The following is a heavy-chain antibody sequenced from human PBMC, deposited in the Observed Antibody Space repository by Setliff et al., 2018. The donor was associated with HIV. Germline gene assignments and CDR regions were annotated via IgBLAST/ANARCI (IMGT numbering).Heavy chain of an antibody. J-gene: IGHJ4*02. V-gene: IGHV3-30*03. CDR2: ISHDGSDK. Sequence: PGGSLRLSCAVSGIIFSDYTMHWVRQAPGKGLEWVAVISHDGSDKHFADSLKGRFTISRDNSKNTMYLQMNSLKIEDTAIYYCAREDSSWYGSLDYWGQGTPVTVSS. CDR1: GIIFSDYT. CDR3: AREDSSWYGSLDY. D-gene: IGHD6-13*01.